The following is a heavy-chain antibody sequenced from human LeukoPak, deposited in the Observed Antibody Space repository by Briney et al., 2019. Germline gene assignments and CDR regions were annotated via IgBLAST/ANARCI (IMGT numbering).Heavy chain of an antibody. Sequence: PSETLSLTCAVSGGSISSGGYSWSWIRQPPGKGLEWIGYIYHSGSNYYNPSLKSRVTISVDRSKNQFSLKLSSVTAADTAVYYCARGVGIGYGDYGYFDYWGQGTLVTVSS. J-gene: IGHJ4*02. CDR1: GGSISSGGYS. CDR2: IYHSGSN. V-gene: IGHV4-30-2*01. D-gene: IGHD4-17*01. CDR3: ARGVGIGYGDYGYFDY.